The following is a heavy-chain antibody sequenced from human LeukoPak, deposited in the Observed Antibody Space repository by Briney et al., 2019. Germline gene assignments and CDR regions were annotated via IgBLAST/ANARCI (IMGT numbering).Heavy chain of an antibody. CDR3: ARGGISFAY. V-gene: IGHV3-48*03. D-gene: IGHD1-26*01. CDR2: ISSSATTI. Sequence: PGGSLRLSCAASGFTFTSYEMNWVRQAPGKGLEWTSYISSSATTIHYADSVKGRFTISRDNAKKSLCLQMNSLRVEDTAVYYCARGGISFAYWGQGTLVTVSS. CDR1: GFTFTSYE. J-gene: IGHJ4*02.